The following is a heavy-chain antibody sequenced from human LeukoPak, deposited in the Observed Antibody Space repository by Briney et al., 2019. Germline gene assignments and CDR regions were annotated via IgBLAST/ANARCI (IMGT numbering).Heavy chain of an antibody. CDR3: ARDYPFITGTAYDY. Sequence: ASVKVSCKASGYNFTSHYMGWVRQAPGQGLEWMGLIDPSGGITIYAQKFQGRVSMTRDTSTTTVSMELSSLRSEDTAVYYCARDYPFITGTAYDYWGQGTLVTVSS. CDR1: GYNFTSHY. V-gene: IGHV1-46*01. CDR2: IDPSGGIT. J-gene: IGHJ4*02. D-gene: IGHD1-20*01.